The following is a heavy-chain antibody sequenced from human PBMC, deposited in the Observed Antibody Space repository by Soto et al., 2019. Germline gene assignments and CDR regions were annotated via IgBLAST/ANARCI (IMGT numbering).Heavy chain of an antibody. CDR3: ARLLHGYSPVFDY. CDR1: GGTFSSYA. J-gene: IGHJ4*02. CDR2: IILIFGTA. V-gene: IGHV1-69*12. D-gene: IGHD5-18*01. Sequence: QVQLVQSGAEVKKPGSSVKVSCKASGGTFSSYAISWVRQAPGQGLEWMGGIILIFGTANYAQKFQGRVPMTADESTSTAYMELSSLRSEDTAVYYCARLLHGYSPVFDYWGQGTMVTVSS.